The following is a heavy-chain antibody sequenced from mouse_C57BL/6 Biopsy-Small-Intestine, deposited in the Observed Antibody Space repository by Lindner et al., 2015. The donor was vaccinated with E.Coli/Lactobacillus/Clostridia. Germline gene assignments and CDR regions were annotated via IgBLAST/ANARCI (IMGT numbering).Heavy chain of an antibody. CDR3: ARSRFSNYVFGY. CDR1: GFTIKDYY. Sequence: VQLQESGAELVKPGASVKLSCTASGFTIKDYYMHWVKQRTEEGLEWIGRIDPENGETKYAPKFQGKATITADTSSNTAYLQLSSLTSEDTAVYFCARSRFSNYVFGYWGQGTLVTVSA. CDR2: IDPENGET. V-gene: IGHV14-2*01. D-gene: IGHD2-5*01. J-gene: IGHJ3*01.